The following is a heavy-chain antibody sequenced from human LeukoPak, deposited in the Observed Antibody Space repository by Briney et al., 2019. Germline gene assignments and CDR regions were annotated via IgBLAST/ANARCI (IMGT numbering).Heavy chain of an antibody. CDR1: GGSISSYY. D-gene: IGHD3-22*01. V-gene: IGHV4-59*01. CDR3: ARAMGYYDSSGYSFDY. J-gene: IGHJ4*02. Sequence: SETLPLTCTISGGSISSYYRSWIRQPPGKGLEWIGYIYYSGSTNYNPSLKSRVTISVDTSKNQFSLKLSSVTAADTAVYYCARAMGYYDSSGYSFDYWGQGTLVTVSS. CDR2: IYYSGST.